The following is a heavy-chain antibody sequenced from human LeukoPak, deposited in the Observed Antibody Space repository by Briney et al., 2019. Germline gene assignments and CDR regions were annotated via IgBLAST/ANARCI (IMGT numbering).Heavy chain of an antibody. D-gene: IGHD2-2*01. CDR1: GGSISSYY. V-gene: IGHV4-4*07. CDR3: ARSLGYCTGTSCYYMDV. J-gene: IGHJ6*03. Sequence: SETLSLTCTVSGGSISSYYWSWIRQPAGKGLEWIGRIYTSGSADYNPSLKSRVTMSVDRSKNRFSLRLSSVTAADTAVYYCARSLGYCTGTSCYYMDVWGKGTTVTVSS. CDR2: IYTSGSA.